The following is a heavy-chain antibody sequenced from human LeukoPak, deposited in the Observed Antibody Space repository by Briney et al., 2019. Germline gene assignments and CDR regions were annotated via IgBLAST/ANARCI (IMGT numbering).Heavy chain of an antibody. CDR2: IKQGGGEK. J-gene: IGHJ4*02. Sequence: TGGSLRLSCAGSGFTFSSYWRAWVRQSPGKGLEWVANIKQGGGEKYYVDSGKGRFTISRDNAKNSLYLQMNSLRAEDTAVYYCARDKVVGATNFDYWGQGTLVTVSS. CDR3: ARDKVVGATNFDY. CDR1: GFTFSSYW. V-gene: IGHV3-7*01. D-gene: IGHD1-26*01.